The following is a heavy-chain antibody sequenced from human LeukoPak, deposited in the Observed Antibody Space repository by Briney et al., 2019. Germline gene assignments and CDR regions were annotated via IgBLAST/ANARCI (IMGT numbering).Heavy chain of an antibody. CDR1: GYTFTSYD. V-gene: IGHV1-8*01. D-gene: IGHD3-22*01. J-gene: IGHJ4*02. CDR3: ARLSQTPAYYDTSVYYYLGY. Sequence: ASVKVSCKASGYTFTSYDINWLRQATGQGLEWMGWMNPNSGNTGYAQKLQGRVTMTRNTSMSTAYMELSSLRSEDTAVYYCARLSQTPAYYDTSVYYYLGYWGQGTLVTVSS. CDR2: MNPNSGNT.